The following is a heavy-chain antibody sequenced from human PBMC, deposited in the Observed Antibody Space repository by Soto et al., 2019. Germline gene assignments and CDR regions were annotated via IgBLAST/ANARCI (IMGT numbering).Heavy chain of an antibody. V-gene: IGHV1-18*01. CDR3: AGLNWNHFDY. CDR2: ISPINGIA. CDR1: GYSITSYG. J-gene: IGHJ4*02. D-gene: IGHD1-1*01. Sequence: ASVKVACKASGYSITSYGISWVRQAPGQGLEWMRWISPINGIANYAQKLQGRVTITADKSTSTAYMELSSLRSEDTAVYYCAGLNWNHFDYWGQGTLVTVSS.